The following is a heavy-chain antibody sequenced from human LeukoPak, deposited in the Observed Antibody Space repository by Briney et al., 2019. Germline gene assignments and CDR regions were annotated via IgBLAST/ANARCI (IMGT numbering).Heavy chain of an antibody. CDR3: ARDLRAGTGNY. J-gene: IGHJ4*02. CDR2: INPNSGGT. Sequence: ASVKVSCKASGYTFTGYYMHWVRQAPGQGLEWMGRINPNSGGTNYAQKFQGRVTMTRDTSISTAYMELRSLRSDDTAVYYCARDLRAGTGNYWGQGTLVTVSS. CDR1: GYTFTGYY. D-gene: IGHD6-19*01. V-gene: IGHV1-2*06.